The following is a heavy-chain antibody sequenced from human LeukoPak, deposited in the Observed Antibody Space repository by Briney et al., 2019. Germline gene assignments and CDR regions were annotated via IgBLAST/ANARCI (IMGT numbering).Heavy chain of an antibody. Sequence: PGGSLRLSCAASGFTFSSYSMNWVRQAPGKGLEWVSYISSSGSTIYHADSVKGRFTISRDNAKNSLYLQMNSLRAEDTAVYYCARDTSRHFYYDSSGYDYWGQGTLVTVSS. V-gene: IGHV3-48*04. CDR1: GFTFSSYS. CDR3: ARDTSRHFYYDSSGYDY. J-gene: IGHJ4*02. D-gene: IGHD3-22*01. CDR2: ISSSGSTI.